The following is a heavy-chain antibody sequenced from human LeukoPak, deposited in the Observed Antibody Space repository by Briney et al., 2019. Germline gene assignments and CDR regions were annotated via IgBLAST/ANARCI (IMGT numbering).Heavy chain of an antibody. V-gene: IGHV3-7*01. Sequence: GGSLRLSCAASGFTFSTYYMSWVRQAPGKGLEWVANINHVGSEENYAGSVKGRFTISRDNAKNSLFLQMDSLRVEDTAVYYCARDIGHLDCWGQGALVTVSS. J-gene: IGHJ4*02. CDR3: ARDIGHLDC. CDR2: INHVGSEE. CDR1: GFTFSTYY. D-gene: IGHD1-26*01.